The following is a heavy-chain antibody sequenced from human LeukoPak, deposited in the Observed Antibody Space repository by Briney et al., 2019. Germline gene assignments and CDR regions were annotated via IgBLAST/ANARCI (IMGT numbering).Heavy chain of an antibody. Sequence: GWSLRLSCAASGFTFSSHNMQWVRQAPGKGLEWVSYIHRGSGTVDYADSVKGRFTISRDNAQNALYLQMNSLRAEDTAVYYCAIVRNVLNVYWGFFDYWGQGTLVTVSS. V-gene: IGHV3-48*04. D-gene: IGHD1-26*01. CDR2: IHRGSGTV. CDR1: GFTFSSHN. CDR3: AIVRNVLNVYWGFFDY. J-gene: IGHJ4*02.